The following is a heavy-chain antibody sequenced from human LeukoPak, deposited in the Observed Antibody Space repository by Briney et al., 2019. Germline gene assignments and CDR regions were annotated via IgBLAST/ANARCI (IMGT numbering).Heavy chain of an antibody. CDR2: IYPSDSDT. D-gene: IGHD2-21*02. Sequence: GESLKISCKGSGYSFTSYWIGWVRQMPGKGLEWMGIIYPSDSDTRYSPSFQGQVTISADKSISTAYLQWSSLKTSDTAMYYCARHRGGGAYCGGDCYHISDYWGQGTLVTVSS. J-gene: IGHJ4*02. CDR3: ARHRGGGAYCGGDCYHISDY. V-gene: IGHV5-51*01. CDR1: GYSFTSYW.